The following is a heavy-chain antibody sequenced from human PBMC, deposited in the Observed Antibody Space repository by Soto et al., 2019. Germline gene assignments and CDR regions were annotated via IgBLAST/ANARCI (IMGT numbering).Heavy chain of an antibody. J-gene: IGHJ6*02. D-gene: IGHD2-21*02. CDR2: IKTKTEGGTT. CDR1: GLTLSNAW. Sequence: EVQLVESGGGLVKPGGSHRLSCAASGLTLSNAWMNWVREAPGKGLEWVGRIKTKTEGGTTDYAAPVKGRFTISRDDSKNTLYLQMNSLKTEDTAVYYCTADQVVTSDYAMDVWGQGTTVTVSS. V-gene: IGHV3-15*07. CDR3: TADQVVTSDYAMDV.